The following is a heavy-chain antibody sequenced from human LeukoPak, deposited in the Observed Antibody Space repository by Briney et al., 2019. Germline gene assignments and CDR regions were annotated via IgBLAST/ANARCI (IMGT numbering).Heavy chain of an antibody. J-gene: IGHJ5*02. CDR2: IYYSGST. CDR1: GGSISSGGYY. CDR3: ARLLTAGHNWFDP. Sequence: PSQTLSLTCTVSGGSISSGGYYWSWIRQPPGKGLEWIGYIYYSGSTNYNPSLKSRVTISVDTSKNQFSLKLSSVTAADTAVYYCARLLTAGHNWFDPWGQGTLVTVSS. D-gene: IGHD3-9*01. V-gene: IGHV4-61*08.